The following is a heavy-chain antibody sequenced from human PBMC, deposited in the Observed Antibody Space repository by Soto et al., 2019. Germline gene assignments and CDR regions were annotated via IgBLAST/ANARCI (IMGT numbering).Heavy chain of an antibody. CDR1: GGSISSGGYY. V-gene: IGHV4-31*03. CDR3: ARDFNTSLGY. D-gene: IGHD2-2*02. J-gene: IGHJ4*02. CDR2: IYYSGST. Sequence: SETLSLTCTVSGGSISSGGYYWSWIRQHPGKGLEWIGYIYYSGSTYYNPSLKSRVTISVDTSKNQFSLKLSSVTAADTAVYYCARDFNTSLGYWGQGTLVTVSS.